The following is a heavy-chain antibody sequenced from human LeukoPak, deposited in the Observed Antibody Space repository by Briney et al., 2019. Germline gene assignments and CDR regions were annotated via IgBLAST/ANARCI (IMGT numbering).Heavy chain of an antibody. CDR1: GFTFSSYE. CDR3: ARHTKNRISSSWYGIDY. Sequence: GGSLRLSCAASGFTFSSYEMNWVRQAPGKGLEWVSYISSSSSYIYYADSVKGRFTISRDNAKNSLYLQMNSLRAEDTAVYYCARHTKNRISSSWYGIDYWGQGTLVTVSS. D-gene: IGHD6-13*01. V-gene: IGHV3-21*05. J-gene: IGHJ4*02. CDR2: ISSSSSYI.